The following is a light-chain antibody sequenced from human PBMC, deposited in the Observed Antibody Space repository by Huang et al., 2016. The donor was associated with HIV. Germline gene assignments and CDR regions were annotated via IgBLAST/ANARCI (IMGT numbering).Light chain of an antibody. Sequence: EIVMTQSPLSLHVIPGESASISCRSSQSLLNSNGYNYLDWYLQKPGKSPQVLIYLTSNRATGVPDRFSGSGSGTYFTLKISRVEAEDVGVYYCMQALQTPRTFGQGTKLEIK. CDR2: LTS. V-gene: IGKV2-28*01. CDR3: MQALQTPRT. J-gene: IGKJ2*01. CDR1: QSLLNSNGYNY.